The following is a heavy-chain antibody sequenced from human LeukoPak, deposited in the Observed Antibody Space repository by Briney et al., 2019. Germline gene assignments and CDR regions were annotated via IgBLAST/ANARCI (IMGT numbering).Heavy chain of an antibody. CDR3: ARVDYNNYLDY. CDR1: NGPTNTYQ. J-gene: IGHJ4*02. D-gene: IGHD4-11*01. CDR2: IHYSGSA. V-gene: IGHV4-59*01. Sequence: AETLSLTCTVSNGPTNTYQWTWIRQPPGRGLEWIGNIHYSGSANYNPSLKSRVIISLDTSKNQFSLKLSPVTAADTALYYCARVDYNNYLDYWGQGTLVTVSS.